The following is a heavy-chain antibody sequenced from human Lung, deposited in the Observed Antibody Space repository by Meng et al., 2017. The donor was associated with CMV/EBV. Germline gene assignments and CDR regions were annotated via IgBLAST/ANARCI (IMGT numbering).Heavy chain of an antibody. CDR2: ISNGGAYI. CDR3: ARDVSPRSSVYFAIYYFYALDV. Sequence: GGSXRLXXAASGFMFSEYSMNWVRQAPGNGLEWVSSISNGGAYIYYADSVKGRFTISRDNAQNSLSLQMNSLRAEDTAVYYCARDVSPRSSVYFAIYYFYALDVWGQGTXVTVSS. J-gene: IGHJ6*02. CDR1: GFMFSEYS. V-gene: IGHV3-21*01. D-gene: IGHD5/OR15-5a*01.